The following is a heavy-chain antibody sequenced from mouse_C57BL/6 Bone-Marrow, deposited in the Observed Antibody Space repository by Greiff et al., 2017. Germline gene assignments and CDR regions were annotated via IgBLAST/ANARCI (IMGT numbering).Heavy chain of an antibody. CDR1: GYTFTSYW. CDR3: LYYYGTPDWYFDV. D-gene: IGHD1-1*01. CDR2: IYPGSGST. Sequence: VQLQQSGAELVKPGASVKMSCKASGYTFTSYWITWVKQRPGQGLEWIGDIYPGSGSTNYNEKFKSKATLTVDTSSSTAYMQLSSLTSEDSAVYYCLYYYGTPDWYFDVWGTGTTVTVSS. J-gene: IGHJ1*03. V-gene: IGHV1-55*01.